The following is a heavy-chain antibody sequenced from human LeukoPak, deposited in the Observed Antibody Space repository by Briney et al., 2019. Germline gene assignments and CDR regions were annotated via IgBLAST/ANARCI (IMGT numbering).Heavy chain of an antibody. CDR1: GYTLTELS. CDR2: FDPEDGET. Sequence: ASVKVSCKVFGYTLTELSMHWVRQAPGKGLEWMGGFDPEDGETIYAQKFQGRVTMTEDTSTDTAYMELSSLRSEDTAVYYCATPLGILTGSDAFDIWGQGTMVTVSS. J-gene: IGHJ3*02. CDR3: ATPLGILTGSDAFDI. V-gene: IGHV1-24*01. D-gene: IGHD3-9*01.